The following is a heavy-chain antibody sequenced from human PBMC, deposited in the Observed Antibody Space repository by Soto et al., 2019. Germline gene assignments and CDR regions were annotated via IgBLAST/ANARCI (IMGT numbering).Heavy chain of an antibody. CDR2: IYYSGST. D-gene: IGHD3-10*01. CDR1: GGSISSSSYY. V-gene: IGHV4-39*01. J-gene: IGHJ5*02. Sequence: QLQLQESGPGLVKPSETLSLTCTVSGGSISSSSYYWGWIRQPPGKGLEWIGSIYYSGSTYYNPSLKSRVTISVDTSKNQFSLKLSSVTAADTAVYYCARLLRFGEVIGGADPWGQGTLVTVAS. CDR3: ARLLRFGEVIGGADP.